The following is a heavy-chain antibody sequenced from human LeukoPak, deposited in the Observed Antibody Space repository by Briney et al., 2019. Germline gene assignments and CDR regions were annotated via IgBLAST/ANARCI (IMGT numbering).Heavy chain of an antibody. V-gene: IGHV4-39*01. CDR3: AKHEPHEGGGRTFDY. D-gene: IGHD3-10*01. J-gene: IGHJ4*02. Sequence: SETLSLTCTVSGASISSSSYYWGWIRQPPGKGPEWIGSIHYSRSTYYNPSLPSRVTISVDNYKNVFSQELSAVTAADSVCFYCAKHEPHEGGGRTFDYWGQGTLVTVSS. CDR2: IHYSRST. CDR1: GASISSSSYY.